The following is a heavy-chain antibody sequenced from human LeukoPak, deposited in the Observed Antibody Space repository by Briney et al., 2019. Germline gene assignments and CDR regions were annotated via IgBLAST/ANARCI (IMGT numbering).Heavy chain of an antibody. Sequence: GGSLRLSCAASGFTFSSYWMIWVRQAPGKGLEWVANIKQDGSEKYYVDSVKGRFTISRDNAKNSLYLQMNSLRAEDTAVYYCARDSAATIVDYWGQGTLVTVSP. CDR2: IKQDGSEK. CDR1: GFTFSSYW. CDR3: ARDSAATIVDY. D-gene: IGHD5-12*01. V-gene: IGHV3-7*03. J-gene: IGHJ4*02.